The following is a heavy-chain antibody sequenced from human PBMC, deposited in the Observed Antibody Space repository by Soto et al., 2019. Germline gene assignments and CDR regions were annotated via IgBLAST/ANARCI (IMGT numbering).Heavy chain of an antibody. D-gene: IGHD4-17*01. Sequence: ASVKVSCKASGGTFSSYAISWVRQAPGQGLEWMGGIIPIFGTANYAQKFQGRVTITADESTSTAYMELSSLRSEDTAVYYCARDYPTLPSSDYGGNKSEFDDWGQGTLVTVAS. CDR2: IIPIFGTA. CDR3: ARDYPTLPSSDYGGNKSEFDD. V-gene: IGHV1-69*13. CDR1: GGTFSSYA. J-gene: IGHJ4*02.